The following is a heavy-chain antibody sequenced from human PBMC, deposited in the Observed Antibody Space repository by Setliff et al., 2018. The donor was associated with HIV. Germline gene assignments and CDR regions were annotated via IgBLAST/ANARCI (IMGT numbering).Heavy chain of an antibody. Sequence: NPSETLSLTCAVSGGSISSGNWWSWVRQPPGKGLEWIGEIYQTGSTNYNPSLKSRVTISVDKSKNQFSLKLSSVTAADTAVYYCARLAPAMVYELDYWGPGMLVTVSS. CDR3: ARLAPAMVYELDY. V-gene: IGHV4-4*02. CDR2: IYQTGST. D-gene: IGHD5-18*01. CDR1: GGSISSGNW. J-gene: IGHJ4*02.